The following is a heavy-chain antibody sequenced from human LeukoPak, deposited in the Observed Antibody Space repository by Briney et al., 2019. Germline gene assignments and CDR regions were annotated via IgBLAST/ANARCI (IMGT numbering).Heavy chain of an antibody. V-gene: IGHV4-61*02. CDR2: IYTSGST. CDR1: GGSISSGGYY. J-gene: IGHJ6*02. CDR3: ARDGSYYYGSGSYKYYYGMDV. D-gene: IGHD3-10*01. Sequence: SETLSLTCTVSGGSISSGGYYWSWTRQPAGKGLEWIGRIYTSGSTNYNPSLKSRVTISVDTSKNQFSLKLSSVTAADTAVYYCARDGSYYYGSGSYKYYYGMDVWGQGTTVTVSS.